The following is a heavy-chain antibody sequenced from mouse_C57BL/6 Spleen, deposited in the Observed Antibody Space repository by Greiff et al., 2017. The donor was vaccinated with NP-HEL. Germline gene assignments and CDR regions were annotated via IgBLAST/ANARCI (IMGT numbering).Heavy chain of an antibody. V-gene: IGHV1-50*01. J-gene: IGHJ1*03. Sequence: QVQLQQSGAELVKPGASVKLSCKASGYTFTSYWMQWVKQRPGQGLEWIGEIDPSDSYNNYNQKFKGKATLTVDTSSSTAYMQLSSLTSEYSAVDYCARRGGSAYWYFDVWGTGTTVTVSS. CDR1: GYTFTSYW. CDR2: IDPSDSYN. CDR3: ARRGGSAYWYFDV. D-gene: IGHD1-1*01.